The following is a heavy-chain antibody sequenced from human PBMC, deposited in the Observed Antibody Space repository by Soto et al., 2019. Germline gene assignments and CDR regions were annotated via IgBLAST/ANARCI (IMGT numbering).Heavy chain of an antibody. CDR1: GGSISSGAYY. V-gene: IGHV4-31*03. J-gene: IGHJ6*02. Sequence: PSETLSLTCTVSGGSISSGAYYWSWIRQHPGKGLEWIGYIYYIGSPYYNPSLKSRVTISIDTSKNQFSLKLSSVTAADTAVYYCARDSGWSGDDYYYGMDVWGQGTTVTVSS. CDR3: ARDSGWSGDDYYYGMDV. CDR2: IYYIGSP. D-gene: IGHD3-3*01.